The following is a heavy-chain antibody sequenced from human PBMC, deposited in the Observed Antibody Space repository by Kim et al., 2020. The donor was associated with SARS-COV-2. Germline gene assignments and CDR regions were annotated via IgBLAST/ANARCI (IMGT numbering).Heavy chain of an antibody. CDR2: INHSGST. J-gene: IGHJ3*02. CDR3: ARGAPSATDHDAFDI. Sequence: SETLSLTCAVYGGSFSGYYWSWIRQPPGKGLEWIGEINHSGSTNYNPSLKSRVTISVDTSKNQFSLKLSSVTAADTAVYYCARGAPSATDHDAFDIWGQGTMVTVSS. D-gene: IGHD4-17*01. V-gene: IGHV4-34*01. CDR1: GGSFSGYY.